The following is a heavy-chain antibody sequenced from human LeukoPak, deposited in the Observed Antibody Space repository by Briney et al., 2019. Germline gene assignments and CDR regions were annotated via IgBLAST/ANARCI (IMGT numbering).Heavy chain of an antibody. CDR2: IRSKAYGGTT. Sequence: GGSLRLSCTASGFTFGDYAMSWFRQAPGEGLEGGGLIRSKAYGGTTEYAASVKGRFIISRDDSKSIAYLQMNSLKTEDTAVYYCTRVGIGGNSDYWYFDLWGRGTLVAVSS. J-gene: IGHJ2*01. D-gene: IGHD4-23*01. CDR1: GFTFGDYA. CDR3: TRVGIGGNSDYWYFDL. V-gene: IGHV3-49*03.